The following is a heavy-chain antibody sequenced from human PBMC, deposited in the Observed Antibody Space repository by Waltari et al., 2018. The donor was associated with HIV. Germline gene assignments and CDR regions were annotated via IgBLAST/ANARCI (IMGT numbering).Heavy chain of an antibody. J-gene: IGHJ6*02. CDR2: MNLNRGVT. D-gene: IGHD4-17*01. CDR1: GYTFTDYS. V-gene: IGHV1-2*06. Sequence: QVQLVQSGAEVMKPGASVKVSCKASGYTFTDYSIYWVRQAPGQGLEWIGRMNLNRGVTNYSQKFQGRVIMTRDTSISAAYMELSRLRSDDTAVYYCARVVNYGDNSVYYGMDVWGQGTTVTVSS. CDR3: ARVVNYGDNSVYYGMDV.